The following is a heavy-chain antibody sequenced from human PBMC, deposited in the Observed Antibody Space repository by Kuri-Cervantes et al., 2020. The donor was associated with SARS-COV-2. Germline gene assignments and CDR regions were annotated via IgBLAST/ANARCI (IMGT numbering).Heavy chain of an antibody. CDR3: AKDVINGGQWLVGGFDY. J-gene: IGHJ4*02. D-gene: IGHD6-19*01. Sequence: ESLKISCAASGFTFSSYAMSWVRQAPGKGLEWVSAISGSGGSTYYADSVKGRFTISRDNSKTTLYLQMNSLRAEDTAVYYCAKDVINGGQWLVGGFDYWGQGTLVTVSS. V-gene: IGHV3-23*01. CDR1: GFTFSSYA. CDR2: ISGSGGST.